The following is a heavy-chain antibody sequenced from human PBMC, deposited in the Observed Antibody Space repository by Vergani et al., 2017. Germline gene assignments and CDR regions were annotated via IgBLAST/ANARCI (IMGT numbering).Heavy chain of an antibody. J-gene: IGHJ4*02. CDR2: VFYSGST. Sequence: QLQLQESGPGLVKPSETLSLTCIVSGDSIGSNRFHWGWVRQPPGKGLEWIGNVFYSGSTYYNPSLKGRVTISVDTSNNQFSLRLRSVTAADTAVYYCARLYYYGSGSYYNRPYYFDYWGQGTLVTVSS. CDR1: GDSIGSNRFH. CDR3: ARLYYYGSGSYYNRPYYFDY. V-gene: IGHV4-39*01. D-gene: IGHD3-10*01.